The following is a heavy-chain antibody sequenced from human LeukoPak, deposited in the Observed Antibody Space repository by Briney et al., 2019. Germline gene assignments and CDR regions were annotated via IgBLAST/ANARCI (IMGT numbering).Heavy chain of an antibody. CDR2: IWYDGSNK. V-gene: IGHV3-33*01. CDR1: GFTFSSYG. J-gene: IGHJ4*02. CDR3: ARDRGFWSGFDY. Sequence: GGSLRLSCAASGFTFSSYGMHWVRQAPGKGLEWVAVIWYDGSNKYYADSVKGRFTISRDNSKNTLYLQMNSLRAEDTAVYYCARDRGFWSGFDYWGQGTLVTVSS. D-gene: IGHD3-3*01.